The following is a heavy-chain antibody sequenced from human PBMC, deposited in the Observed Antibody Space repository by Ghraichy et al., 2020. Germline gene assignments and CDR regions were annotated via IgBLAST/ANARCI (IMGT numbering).Heavy chain of an antibody. CDR2: ISGSGGST. D-gene: IGHD1-1*01. J-gene: IGHJ4*02. CDR3: AKAGSTTGTADFDC. CDR1: GFTFSSYA. Sequence: GSLRLSCAASGFTFSSYAMSWVRQAPGKGLEWVSSISGSGGSTNYADSVKGRFTISRDNSKNTLYLQMNSLRAEDTAVYYCAKAGSTTGTADFDCWGQGTLVTVSS. V-gene: IGHV3-23*01.